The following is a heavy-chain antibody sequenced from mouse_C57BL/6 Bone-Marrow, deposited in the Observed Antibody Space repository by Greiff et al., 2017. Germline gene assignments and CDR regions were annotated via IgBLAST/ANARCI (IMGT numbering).Heavy chain of an antibody. Sequence: EVMLVESGGDLVKPGGSLKLSCAASGFTFSSSGMSWVRQTPDKRLEWVATISSGGSYTYYPDSVKGRFTISRDNAKNTLYLQMSSLKSEDTAMYYCARHETSFAYWGQGALVTVSA. CDR3: ARHETSFAY. V-gene: IGHV5-6*02. CDR1: GFTFSSSG. J-gene: IGHJ3*01. CDR2: ISSGGSYT.